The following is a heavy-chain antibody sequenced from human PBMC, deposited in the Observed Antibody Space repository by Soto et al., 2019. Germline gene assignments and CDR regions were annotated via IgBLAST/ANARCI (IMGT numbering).Heavy chain of an antibody. CDR3: ARLEGLAKISYYFDF. CDR1: DDSINSDKYY. J-gene: IGHJ4*02. Sequence: SETLSLTCSVSDDSINSDKYYWGWIRQPPGKGLEWIGSIYYRGNAYYNPSLQTRVTISLDKSRSQFSLKLNSVTAADTAVYFCARLEGLAKISYYFDFWGPGALVTVSS. D-gene: IGHD3-9*01. CDR2: IYYRGNA. V-gene: IGHV4-39*01.